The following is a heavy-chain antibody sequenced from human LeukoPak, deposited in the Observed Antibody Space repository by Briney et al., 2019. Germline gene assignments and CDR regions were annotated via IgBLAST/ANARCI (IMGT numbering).Heavy chain of an antibody. D-gene: IGHD3-3*01. J-gene: IGHJ4*02. CDR1: GFTFSSNA. CDR3: AKDHDFWSGYPDY. V-gene: IGHV3-23*01. CDR2: ISDSAANT. Sequence: GGSLRISCAASGFTFSSNAMSWVRQAPGEGLEWVSAISDSAANTYYADSVKGRFTISRDNSKNTLYLQMNSLRAEDTAVYYRAKDHDFWSGYPDYWGQGTLVTVSS.